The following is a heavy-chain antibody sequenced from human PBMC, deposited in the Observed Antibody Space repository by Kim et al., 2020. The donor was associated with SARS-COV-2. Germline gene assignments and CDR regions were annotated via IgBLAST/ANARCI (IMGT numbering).Heavy chain of an antibody. J-gene: IGHJ4*02. V-gene: IGHV3-23*01. CDR2: ISGSGGST. CDR1: GFTFSSYA. D-gene: IGHD2-21*01. Sequence: GGSLRLSCAASGFTFSSYAMIWVRQAPGKGLEWFSGISGSGGSTYYADSVKGRFTASRDNFKNTLFLQMNSLRAEDTAVYYCAKKMVPGLQFYYFDYWGQGTLVTVSS. CDR3: AKKMVPGLQFYYFDY.